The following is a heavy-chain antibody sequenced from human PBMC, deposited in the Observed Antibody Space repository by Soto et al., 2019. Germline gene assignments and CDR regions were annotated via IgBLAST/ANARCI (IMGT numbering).Heavy chain of an antibody. CDR2: IYYSGTT. V-gene: IGHV4-39*01. CDR3: ARQPGFYDRSGSFDY. CDR1: GGSVSTSSFY. Sequence: QLQLQESGPGLVKPSETLSLTCTVSGGSVSTSSFYWGWIRQPPRKGLEWIGTIYYSGTTYYNPSLKSRVTVSVDPSKNQFSLRLSSVTAADTAVYYCARQPGFYDRSGSFDYWGQGTLVTVAS. J-gene: IGHJ4*02. D-gene: IGHD3-22*01.